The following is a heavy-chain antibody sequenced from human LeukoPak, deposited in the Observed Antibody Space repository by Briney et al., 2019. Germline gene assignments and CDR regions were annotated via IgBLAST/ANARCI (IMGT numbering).Heavy chain of an antibody. J-gene: IGHJ4*02. D-gene: IGHD6-13*01. CDR2: IDSSGDTA. CDR3: GKEFSSGWFF. CDR1: GFSFSDYS. V-gene: IGHV3-23*01. Sequence: PGGSLRLSCAASGFSFSDYSMTWVRRAPGKGLEYVSSIDSSGDTAFYADSVKGRFTISRDNSKNTLYLQMSSLRAEDTASYYCGKEFSSGWFFWGQGTLVTVSS.